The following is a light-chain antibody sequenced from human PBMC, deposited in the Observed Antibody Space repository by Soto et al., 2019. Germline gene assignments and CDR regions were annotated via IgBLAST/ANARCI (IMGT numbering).Light chain of an antibody. CDR2: GAS. J-gene: IGKJ2*02. CDR3: QQYNNSPWT. Sequence: EIVLTQSPATLSVSPGERATLSCRASQSVSSNLAWYQQKPGQAPRLLIYGASTRATGIPARFSGSGSGTEFTLTISSLQSEDFAVYYWQQYNNSPWTFGQGTQLEIK. V-gene: IGKV3-15*01. CDR1: QSVSSN.